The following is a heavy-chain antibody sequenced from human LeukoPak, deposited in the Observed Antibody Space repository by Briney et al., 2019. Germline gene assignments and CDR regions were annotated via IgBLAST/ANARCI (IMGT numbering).Heavy chain of an antibody. Sequence: GGSLRLSCEASGFTFSRYAMMWVRQAPGKGLEWVSAISGSGGGTQYADSVKGRFTISRDNSRNTLYLQMNSLRAEDTAVYYCARALGFGGGRSYYYYYMDVWGKGTTVTASS. CDR3: ARALGFGGGRSYYYYYMDV. CDR1: GFTFSRYA. D-gene: IGHD3-10*01. V-gene: IGHV3-23*01. CDR2: ISGSGGGT. J-gene: IGHJ6*03.